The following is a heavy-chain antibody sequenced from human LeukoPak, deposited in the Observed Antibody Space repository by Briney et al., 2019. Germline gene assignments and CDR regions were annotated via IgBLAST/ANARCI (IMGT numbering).Heavy chain of an antibody. J-gene: IGHJ6*03. V-gene: IGHV4-34*01. CDR1: GRSFSDHY. CDR3: ARGRIAVAGIISYYYYYMDV. Sequence: KPSETLSLTCAVYGRSFSDHYWTWIRQPPGKGLEWIGEINHSGSTNYNPSLKSRVTISVDTSKNQFSLKLSSVTAADTAVYYCARGRIAVAGIISYYYYYMDVWGKGTTVTVSS. D-gene: IGHD6-19*01. CDR2: INHSGST.